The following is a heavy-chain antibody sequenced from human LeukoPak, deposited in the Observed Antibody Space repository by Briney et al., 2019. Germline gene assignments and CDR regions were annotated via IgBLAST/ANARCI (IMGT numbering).Heavy chain of an antibody. J-gene: IGHJ6*04. Sequence: GGSLRLSCAASGFTFSSYGMHWVRQAPGKGLEWVAVISYDGSNKYYADSVKGRFTISRDNSKNTLYLQMNSLRAEDTAVYYCAKEDYGSGTPPFRYYYYGMDVWGKGTTVTVSP. V-gene: IGHV3-30*18. CDR1: GFTFSSYG. D-gene: IGHD3-10*01. CDR2: ISYDGSNK. CDR3: AKEDYGSGTPPFRYYYYGMDV.